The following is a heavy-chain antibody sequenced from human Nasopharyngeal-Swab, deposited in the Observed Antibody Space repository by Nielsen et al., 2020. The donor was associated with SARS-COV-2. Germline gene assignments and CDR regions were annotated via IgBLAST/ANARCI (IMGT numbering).Heavy chain of an antibody. CDR2: IWYDGSNK. CDR3: AAAPSGDYGGY. CDR1: GFIFSNYG. D-gene: IGHD4-23*01. V-gene: IGHV3-33*01. J-gene: IGHJ4*02. Sequence: GESLKISCAASGFIFSNYGMHWVRQAPGKGLEWVAVIWYDGSNKYYAGSAKGRFTISRDNSKNTLYLQMNSLRADDTAVYYCAAAPSGDYGGYWGQGTLVTVSS.